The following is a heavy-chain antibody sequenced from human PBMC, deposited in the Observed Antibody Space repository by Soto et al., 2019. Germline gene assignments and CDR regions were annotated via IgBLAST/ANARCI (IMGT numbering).Heavy chain of an antibody. CDR3: AKYPAISGRYAATTMDLDY. CDR1: GFTFSSYG. J-gene: IGHJ4*02. D-gene: IGHD6-19*01. CDR2: ISYDGSNK. V-gene: IGHV3-30*18. Sequence: PGGSLRLSCAASGFTFSSYGMHWVRQAPGKGLEWVAVISYDGSNKYYADSVKGRFTISRDNSKNTVYLQMNSLRAEDTAVYYCAKYPAISGRYAATTMDLDYWGQGTLVTVSS.